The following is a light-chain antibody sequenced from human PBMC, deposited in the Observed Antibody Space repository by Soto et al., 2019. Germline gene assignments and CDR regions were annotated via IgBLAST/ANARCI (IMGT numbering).Light chain of an antibody. Sequence: DIQLTQSPSFLSASVGDRVTITCRASQGLSSDLAWYQQKPGKAPKLLIYAACTLQSGVPSRFSGSGSGTEFTLTISSLQPEDFATYYCQQLNSYPITFGQGTRLEIK. CDR3: QQLNSYPIT. V-gene: IGKV1-9*01. CDR2: AAC. CDR1: QGLSSD. J-gene: IGKJ5*01.